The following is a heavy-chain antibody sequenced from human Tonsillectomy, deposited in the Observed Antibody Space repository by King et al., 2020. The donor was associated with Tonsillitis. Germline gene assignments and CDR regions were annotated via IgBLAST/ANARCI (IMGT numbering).Heavy chain of an antibody. CDR2: IVLGSGDT. J-gene: IGHJ3*02. V-gene: IGHV1-58*01. CDR1: GFTFTNSA. Sequence: QLVQSGPEVKKPATSVKVSCKASGFTFTNSAVQWVRQARGQRLEWMGWIVLGSGDTDYAQRFQDRVTFTRDMSTSTAYMEMSSLRSEDTAVYYCAMYYYDVSAYYASYDGAFDIWGQGTMVTVSS. CDR3: AMYYYDVSAYYASYDGAFDI. D-gene: IGHD3-22*01.